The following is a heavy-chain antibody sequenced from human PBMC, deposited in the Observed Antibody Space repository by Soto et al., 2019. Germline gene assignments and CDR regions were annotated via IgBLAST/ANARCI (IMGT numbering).Heavy chain of an antibody. CDR3: ARVRNSSGYSHDAFDI. D-gene: IGHD3-22*01. CDR1: GYTFTSYG. CDR2: ISAYNGNT. Sequence: GASVKVSCKASGYTFTSYGISWVRQAPGQGLEWMGWISAYNGNTNYAQKLQGRVTMTRDTSTSTAYMELSSLRSDDTAVYYCARVRNSSGYSHDAFDIWGQGTMVTVSS. V-gene: IGHV1-18*01. J-gene: IGHJ3*02.